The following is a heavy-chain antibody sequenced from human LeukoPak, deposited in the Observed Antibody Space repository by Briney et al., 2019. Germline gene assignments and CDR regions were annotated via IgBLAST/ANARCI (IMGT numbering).Heavy chain of an antibody. CDR3: ARAGGDGDYFYYYMDV. Sequence: ASVKVSCKASGYTFTSYAMHWVRQAPGQGLEWMGWINPNSGGTNYAQKFQGRVTMTRDTSISTAYMELSRLRSDDTAVYYCARAGGDGDYFYYYMDVWGKGTTVTITS. V-gene: IGHV1-2*02. J-gene: IGHJ6*03. CDR2: INPNSGGT. CDR1: GYTFTSYA. D-gene: IGHD4-17*01.